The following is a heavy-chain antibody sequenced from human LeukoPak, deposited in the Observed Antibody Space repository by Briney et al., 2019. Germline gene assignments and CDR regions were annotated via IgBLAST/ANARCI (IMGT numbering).Heavy chain of an antibody. J-gene: IGHJ6*02. Sequence: ASVKVSCKASGYTFTSYAMNWVRQAPGQGLEWMGWINTNTGNPTYAQGFTGRFVFSLDTSVSTAYLQISSLKAGDTAVYYCARGPLRFLEWLLSWPYSYYGMDAWGQGTTVTVSS. CDR1: GYTFTSYA. D-gene: IGHD3-3*01. V-gene: IGHV7-4-1*02. CDR3: ARGPLRFLEWLLSWPYSYYGMDA. CDR2: INTNTGNP.